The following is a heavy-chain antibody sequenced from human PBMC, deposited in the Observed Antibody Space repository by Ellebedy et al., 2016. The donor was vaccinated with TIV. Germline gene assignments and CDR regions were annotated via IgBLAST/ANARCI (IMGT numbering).Heavy chain of an antibody. J-gene: IGHJ6*02. CDR3: ARGRRSGGSYYSVYYYYGMDI. Sequence: SETLSLXCAVYGGSFSGYYWSWIRQPPGKGLEWIGEINHSGSTNYNPSLKSRVTISVDTSKNQFSLKLSSVTAADTAVYYCARGRRSGGSYYSVYYYYGMDIWGQGTTVTVSS. CDR1: GGSFSGYY. D-gene: IGHD2-15*01. V-gene: IGHV4-34*01. CDR2: INHSGST.